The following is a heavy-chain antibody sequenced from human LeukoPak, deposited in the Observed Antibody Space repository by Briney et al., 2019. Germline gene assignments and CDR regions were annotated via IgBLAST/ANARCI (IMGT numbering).Heavy chain of an antibody. CDR2: IQQDGSEK. V-gene: IGHV3-7*01. D-gene: IGHD3-10*01. Sequence: GGSLRLSCAASGFTFNYYWLTWVRQAPGKGLEWVANIQQDGSEKYYVDSVKGRLIISRDNAKNSLYLQMNSLRAEDTAVYYCARVRKLRTRGVMDPLDYWGQGTLVTVSS. CDR3: ARVRKLRTRGVMDPLDY. J-gene: IGHJ4*02. CDR1: GFTFNYYW.